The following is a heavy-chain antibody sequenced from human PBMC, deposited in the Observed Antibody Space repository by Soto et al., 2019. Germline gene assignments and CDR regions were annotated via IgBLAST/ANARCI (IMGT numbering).Heavy chain of an antibody. CDR1: GFTFSSYW. J-gene: IGHJ4*02. V-gene: IGHV3-74*01. D-gene: IGHD3-16*01. CDR3: ERYDDHRNHFAY. Sequence: GESLKISCAASGFTFSSYWMHWVRQAPGKGLVWVSRINSDGSSTSYADSVKGRFTISRDNAKNTLYLQMNSLRAEDTAVYYCERYDDHRNHFAYSAQGTLVPGSS. CDR2: INSDGSST.